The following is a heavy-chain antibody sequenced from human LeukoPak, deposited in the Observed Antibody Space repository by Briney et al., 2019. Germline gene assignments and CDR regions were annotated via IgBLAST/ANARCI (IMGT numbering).Heavy chain of an antibody. Sequence: ASVKVSCKASGYTFTSYGISWVLQAPGQGLEWMGWISAYNGNTNYAQKLQGRVTMTTDTSTSTAYMELRSLRSDDTAVYYCARDEPYYYDSSGYYYFDYWGQGTLVTVSS. CDR3: ARDEPYYYDSSGYYYFDY. D-gene: IGHD3-22*01. CDR1: GYTFTSYG. J-gene: IGHJ4*02. CDR2: ISAYNGNT. V-gene: IGHV1-18*01.